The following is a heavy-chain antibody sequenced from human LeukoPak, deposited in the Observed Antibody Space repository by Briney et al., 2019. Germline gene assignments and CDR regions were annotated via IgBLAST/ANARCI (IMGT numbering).Heavy chain of an antibody. D-gene: IGHD3-22*01. V-gene: IGHV3-21*01. CDR1: GFTFSAYS. CDR3: ARDRDYYDSSGGMNAFDR. Sequence: GGSLRLSCAASGFTFSAYSMNWVRQAPGKGLEWVSSISSSSSYIYYADSVKGRFTISRDNAKNSLYLQMNCLRTEDTSVSYCARDRDYYDSSGGMNAFDRWRRGRMV. J-gene: IGHJ3*02. CDR2: ISSSSSYI.